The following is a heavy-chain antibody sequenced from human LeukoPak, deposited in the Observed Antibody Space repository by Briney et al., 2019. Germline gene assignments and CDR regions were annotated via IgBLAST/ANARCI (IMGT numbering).Heavy chain of an antibody. V-gene: IGHV4-39*07. CDR1: GGSISSSSYY. D-gene: IGHD3-10*01. J-gene: IGHJ3*02. Sequence: KPSETLSLTCTVSGGSISSSSYYWSWIRQPPGKGLEWIGEINHSGSTNYNPSLKSRVTISVDTSKNQFSLKLSSVTAADTAVYYCARRHRSLWFGITRFDIWGQGTMVTVSS. CDR3: ARRHRSLWFGITRFDI. CDR2: INHSGST.